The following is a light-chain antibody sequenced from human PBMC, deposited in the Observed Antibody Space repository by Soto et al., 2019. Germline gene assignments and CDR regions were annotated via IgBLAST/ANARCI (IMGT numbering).Light chain of an antibody. CDR3: SSYGATSTL. V-gene: IGLV2-14*03. CDR2: DVS. J-gene: IGLJ2*01. CDR1: SSDIGLYTF. Sequence: QSVLTQPASVSGSPGQSITIPCTGSSSDIGLYTFVSWYQQHPGKAPKLLIYDVSYRPSGISDRFSGSKSGNTASLTISGLQPEDEAEYYCSSYGATSTLFGGGTQLTVL.